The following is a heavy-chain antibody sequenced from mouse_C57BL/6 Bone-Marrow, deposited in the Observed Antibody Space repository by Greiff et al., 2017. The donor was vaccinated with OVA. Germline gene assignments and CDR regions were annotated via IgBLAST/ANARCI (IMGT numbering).Heavy chain of an antibody. V-gene: IGHV1-54*01. CDR2: INPGSGGT. CDR1: GYAFTNYL. Sequence: QVQLQQSGAELVRPGTSVKVSCKASGYAFTNYLIEWVKQRPGQGLEWIGVINPGSGGTNYNEKFKGKATLTADTSASTAYMQLSSLTSEDSAVYFCARGGAYWGQGTLVTVSA. CDR3: ARGGAY. J-gene: IGHJ3*01.